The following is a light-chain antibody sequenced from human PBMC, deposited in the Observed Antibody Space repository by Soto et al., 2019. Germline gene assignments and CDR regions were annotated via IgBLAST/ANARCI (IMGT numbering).Light chain of an antibody. J-gene: IGKJ5*01. Sequence: DIQMTQSPSSLSASVGDRVTITCRASQDISVYLAWYQQTPGKVPKLLIYSASTLQSGVPSRFSGSGSGTDFTLTISILQPEDVATYYCQKFNTGPLTFGQGTRLEIK. CDR1: QDISVY. CDR2: SAS. V-gene: IGKV1-27*01. CDR3: QKFNTGPLT.